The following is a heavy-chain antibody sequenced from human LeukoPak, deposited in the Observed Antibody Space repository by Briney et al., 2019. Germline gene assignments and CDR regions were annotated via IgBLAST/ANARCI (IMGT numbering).Heavy chain of an antibody. Sequence: GGSLRLSCAASGFTFSSYSMNWVRQAPGKGLEWVSVIYSGGSTYYADSVKGRFTISRDNSKNTLYLQMNSLRAEDTAVYYCARDRYYDSSGYFDPDAFDIWGQGTMVTVSS. V-gene: IGHV3-53*01. J-gene: IGHJ3*02. CDR3: ARDRYYDSSGYFDPDAFDI. D-gene: IGHD3-22*01. CDR2: IYSGGST. CDR1: GFTFSSYS.